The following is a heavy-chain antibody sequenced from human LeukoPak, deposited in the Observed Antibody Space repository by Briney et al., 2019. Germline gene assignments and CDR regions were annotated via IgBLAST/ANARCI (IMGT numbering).Heavy chain of an antibody. CDR3: ARESAVAGTLDY. D-gene: IGHD6-19*01. V-gene: IGHV4-39*07. J-gene: IGHJ4*02. Sequence: SETLSLTCTVSGGSISSSSDYWGWIRQPPGKGLEWIGSIYYSGNTYYNPSLKSRVTISVDTSKNQFSLKLSSVTAADTAVYYCARESAVAGTLDYWGQGTLVTVSS. CDR2: IYYSGNT. CDR1: GGSISSSSDY.